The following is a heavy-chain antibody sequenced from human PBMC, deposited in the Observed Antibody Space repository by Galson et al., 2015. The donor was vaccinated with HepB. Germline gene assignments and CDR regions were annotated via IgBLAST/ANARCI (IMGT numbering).Heavy chain of an antibody. CDR2: LYSGGSK. CDR3: AKSPHRGIVLVPPARHNHMDV. D-gene: IGHD2-2*01. Sequence: SLRLSCAASGFTVSSNYMSWVRQAPGKGLEWVSILYSGGSKYYADSVRGRFTISRDNTKNILYLQMNSLRAEDTAVYYCAKSPHRGIVLVPPARHNHMDVWGTGDSVTVSS. J-gene: IGHJ6*03. V-gene: IGHV3-53*01. CDR1: GFTVSSNY.